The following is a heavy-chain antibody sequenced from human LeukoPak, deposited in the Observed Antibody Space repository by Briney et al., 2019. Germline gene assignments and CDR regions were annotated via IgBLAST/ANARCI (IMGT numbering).Heavy chain of an antibody. CDR1: GGTFSSYA. CDR3: ARLYCSSTSCYKGKGAFDI. J-gene: IGHJ3*02. Sequence: ASVKVSCKASGGTFSSYAISWVRQAPGQGLEWMGGIIPIFGTANYAQKFQGRVTITADESTSTAYMEPSSLRSEDTAVYYCARLYCSSTSCYKGKGAFDIWGQGTMVTVSS. V-gene: IGHV1-69*13. CDR2: IIPIFGTA. D-gene: IGHD2-2*02.